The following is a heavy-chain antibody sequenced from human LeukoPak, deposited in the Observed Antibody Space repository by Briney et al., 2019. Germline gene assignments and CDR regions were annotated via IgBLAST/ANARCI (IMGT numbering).Heavy chain of an antibody. V-gene: IGHV4-39*01. CDR1: GGSISSSSYY. CDR3: ARLGDVIVGATIDY. CDR2: IYYSGST. Sequence: SETLSLTCTVSGGSISSSSYYWGWIRQPPGKGLEWIGSIYYSGSTYYNPSLKSRVTISVDTSKNQFSLKLSSVTAADTAVYYCARLGDVIVGATIDYWGQGTLVTVSS. D-gene: IGHD1-26*01. J-gene: IGHJ4*02.